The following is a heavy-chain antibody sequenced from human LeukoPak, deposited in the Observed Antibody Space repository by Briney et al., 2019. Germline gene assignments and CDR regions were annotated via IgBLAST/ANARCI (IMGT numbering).Heavy chain of an antibody. CDR2: ILYDGSYK. D-gene: IGHD4-17*01. J-gene: IGHJ2*01. Sequence: GGSLRLSCAASGFTFSRYGMHWVRQAPGQGLEWVAVILYDGSYKYYVDSVKGRVTISRDNSKNTLYLQMNSLRFEDSAVYYCAKTCGDYAGGNWYFDRWGRGTLVTVSS. CDR1: GFTFSRYG. V-gene: IGHV3-30*18. CDR3: AKTCGDYAGGNWYFDR.